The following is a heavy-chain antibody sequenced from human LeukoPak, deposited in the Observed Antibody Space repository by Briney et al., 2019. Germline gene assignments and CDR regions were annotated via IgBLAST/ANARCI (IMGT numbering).Heavy chain of an antibody. CDR2: IYYSGST. CDR3: ARQSYGDYFAY. Sequence: SETLSLTCTVSGGSISSFYWNWIRQPPGKGLEWIGHIYYSGSTNYSPSLRSRATMSADTSKNQLSLKLTSVTAADTAVYYCARQSYGDYFAYWGQGILVTVSS. V-gene: IGHV4-59*08. D-gene: IGHD3-10*01. CDR1: GGSISSFY. J-gene: IGHJ4*02.